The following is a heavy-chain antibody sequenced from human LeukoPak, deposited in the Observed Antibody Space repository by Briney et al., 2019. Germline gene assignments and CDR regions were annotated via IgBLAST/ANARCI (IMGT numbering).Heavy chain of an antibody. D-gene: IGHD6-19*01. J-gene: IGHJ4*02. Sequence: GGSLRLSCAVSGFTLSTYWMSWVRQAPGKGLEWVANIKEDRSEKYYVDSVKGRFTISRDNAKNSLYLQMTSLRAEDTAVYYCARVAGSGWYSVDYWGQGTLVTVSS. CDR2: IKEDRSEK. V-gene: IGHV3-7*01. CDR3: ARVAGSGWYSVDY. CDR1: GFTLSTYW.